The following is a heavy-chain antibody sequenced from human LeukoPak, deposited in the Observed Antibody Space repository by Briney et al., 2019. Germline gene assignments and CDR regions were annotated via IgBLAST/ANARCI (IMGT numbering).Heavy chain of an antibody. J-gene: IGHJ4*02. V-gene: IGHV1-2*06. Sequence: GASVKVSCKASGDTFTAYYMHWVRQAPGQGLGWMGRINPNNGGTNYAQKFQGRVTMTRDTSISTAYMDLSRLRSDDTAVYYCARDNYDILTGYHDFNYWGQGTLVTVSS. D-gene: IGHD3-9*01. CDR1: GDTFTAYY. CDR2: INPNNGGT. CDR3: ARDNYDILTGYHDFNY.